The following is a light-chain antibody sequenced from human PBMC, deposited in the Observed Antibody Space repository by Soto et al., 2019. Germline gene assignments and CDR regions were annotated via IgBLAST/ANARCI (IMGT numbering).Light chain of an antibody. CDR3: QQYNKWARWT. CDR2: GAS. V-gene: IGKV3-15*01. Sequence: DTEMTQSQATLSVSAGERATLSCKASQSVNSKIAWYQQKPGQAPRLLIYGASTRATDIPVRFRGSGSGTGLTFTICCLPSEAIAVHSCQQYNKWARWTFGQGTKVDIK. J-gene: IGKJ1*01. CDR1: QSVNSK.